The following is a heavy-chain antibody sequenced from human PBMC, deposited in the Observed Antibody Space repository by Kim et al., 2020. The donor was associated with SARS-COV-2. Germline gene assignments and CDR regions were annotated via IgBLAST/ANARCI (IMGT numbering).Heavy chain of an antibody. CDR2: IYYSGST. J-gene: IGHJ4*02. Sequence: SETLSLTCTVSGGSISSSSYYWGWIRQPPGKGLEWIGSIYYSGSTYYNPSLKSRVTISVDTSKNQFSLKLSSVTAADTAVYYCAREAPPDYWGQGTLVTVSS. CDR3: AREAPPDY. CDR1: GGSISSSSYY. V-gene: IGHV4-39*07.